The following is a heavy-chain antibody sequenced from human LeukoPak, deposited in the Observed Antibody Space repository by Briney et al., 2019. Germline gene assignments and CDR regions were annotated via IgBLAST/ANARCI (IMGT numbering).Heavy chain of an antibody. Sequence: GSPKPSFSASGFTLHRYEKNWVRQAPGKGLEWVLYIKSSVSTIYYAASVKGRFTISRDNAKTSLYLQMNSLRAEDTTVYYCARETSVVVAATGAFDYWGQGTLVTVSS. CDR2: IKSSVSTI. J-gene: IGHJ4*02. CDR1: GFTLHRYE. CDR3: ARETSVVVAATGAFDY. V-gene: IGHV3-48*03. D-gene: IGHD2-15*01.